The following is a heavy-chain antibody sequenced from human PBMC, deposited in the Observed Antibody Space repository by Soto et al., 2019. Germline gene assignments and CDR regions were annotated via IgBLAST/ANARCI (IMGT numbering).Heavy chain of an antibody. Sequence: QVQLVESGGGVVQPGRSLRLSCAASGFTFSVYGMHWVRQAPGKGLEWVAVIWNDGSNKYYGDSVKGRFTISRDNSKSTLFLHMNSLRADDTAVYYCARGVGPFDYWGQGTLVTVSS. CDR2: IWNDGSNK. CDR1: GFTFSVYG. CDR3: ARGVGPFDY. J-gene: IGHJ4*02. V-gene: IGHV3-33*01. D-gene: IGHD3-10*01.